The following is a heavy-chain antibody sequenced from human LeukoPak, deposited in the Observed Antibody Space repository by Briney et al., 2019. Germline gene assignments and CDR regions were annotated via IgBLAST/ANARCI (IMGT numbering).Heavy chain of an antibody. D-gene: IGHD3-22*01. CDR3: ARDHYDSSGYYYFDY. CDR2: IKGDGSER. V-gene: IGHV3-7*01. CDR1: GFTFYNYW. J-gene: IGHJ4*02. Sequence: PGGSLRLSCAASGFTFYNYWMSWVRQAPGKGPEWVACIKGDGSERYHVDSVKGRFTISRDNAKNSLYLQMNSLRAEDTAVYYCARDHYDSSGYYYFDYWGQGTLVTVSS.